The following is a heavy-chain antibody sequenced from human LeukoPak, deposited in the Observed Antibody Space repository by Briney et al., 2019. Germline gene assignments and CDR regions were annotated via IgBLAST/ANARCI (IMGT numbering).Heavy chain of an antibody. V-gene: IGHV3-23*01. CDR1: DFTFSTYA. CDR3: AKDQTPYY. J-gene: IGHJ4*02. Sequence: GGSLRLSCAASDFTFSTYAMSWVRQAPGKGLEWVSGISGSGDTTYYADSVKGRFTISRDNSKNTLYLQMNSLRAEDTAVYFCAKDQTPYYWGQGTLVTVSS. CDR2: ISGSGDTT.